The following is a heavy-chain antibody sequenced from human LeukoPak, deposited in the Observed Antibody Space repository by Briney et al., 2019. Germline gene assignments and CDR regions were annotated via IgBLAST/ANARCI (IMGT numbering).Heavy chain of an antibody. CDR2: INPSGGST. CDR3: ARVRGSGYSL. V-gene: IGHV1-46*01. J-gene: IGHJ4*02. D-gene: IGHD3-22*01. Sequence: ASVKVSCKASGYTFTSYAMNWVRQAPGQGLEWMGIINPSGGSTSYAQKFQGRVTMTRDTSTSTVYMELSSLRSEDTAVYYCARVRGSGYSLWGQGTLVTVSS. CDR1: GYTFTSYA.